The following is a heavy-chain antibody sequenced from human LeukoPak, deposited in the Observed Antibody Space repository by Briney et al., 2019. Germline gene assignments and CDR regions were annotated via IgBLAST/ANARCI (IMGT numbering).Heavy chain of an antibody. J-gene: IGHJ4*02. Sequence: ASETLSLTCAVYGGSFSGYYRSWIRQPPGKGLEWIGEINHSGSTNYNPSLKSRVTISVDTSKNQFSLELSSVTAADTAVYYCARLRERAADFWSGYTYYFDYWGQGTLVTVSS. V-gene: IGHV4-34*01. CDR3: ARLRERAADFWSGYTYYFDY. D-gene: IGHD3-3*01. CDR2: INHSGST. CDR1: GGSFSGYY.